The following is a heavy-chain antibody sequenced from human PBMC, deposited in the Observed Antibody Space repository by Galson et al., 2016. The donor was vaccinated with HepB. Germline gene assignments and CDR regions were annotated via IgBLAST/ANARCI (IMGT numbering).Heavy chain of an antibody. V-gene: IGHV3-9*01. CDR3: AKGRAIGYYHYGMDV. CDR2: ISSNSDSI. J-gene: IGHJ6*04. Sequence: SLRLSCAASSGFTFDDYALHWVRQAPGKGLEWVSGISSNSDSIGYADSVKGRFTISRDNRKNSLYPQMNSLRIEDTALYYCAKGRAIGYYHYGMDVWGKGTMVTVSS. CDR1: GFTFDDYA.